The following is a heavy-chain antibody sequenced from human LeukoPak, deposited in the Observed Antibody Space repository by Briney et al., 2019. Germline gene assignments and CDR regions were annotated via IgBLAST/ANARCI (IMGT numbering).Heavy chain of an antibody. J-gene: IGHJ4*02. Sequence: PGGSLRLSCAASGFSFDDHAMHWVRQAPGKGLEWVSGISWNSNSIGYADSVKGRFTISRDNAKNSLYLQMNRLTSEDTALYYCAKDKYSSSLSEFDYWGQGTLVTVSS. CDR2: ISWNSNSI. CDR3: AKDKYSSSLSEFDY. V-gene: IGHV3-9*01. D-gene: IGHD6-13*01. CDR1: GFSFDDHA.